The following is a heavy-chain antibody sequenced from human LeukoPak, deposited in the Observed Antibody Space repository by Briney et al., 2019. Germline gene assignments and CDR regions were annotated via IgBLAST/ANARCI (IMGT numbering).Heavy chain of an antibody. V-gene: IGHV3-21*01. Sequence: GGSLRLSCAASGFTFSNYNMNWVRQAPGKGLEWVSSITSSTSYIYYADSVKGRFTISRDNAKNSVYLQMNSLRAEDTAVYYCAELGITMIGGVWGKGTTVTISS. CDR2: ITSSTSYI. CDR1: GFTFSNYN. D-gene: IGHD3-10*02. J-gene: IGHJ6*04. CDR3: AELGITMIGGV.